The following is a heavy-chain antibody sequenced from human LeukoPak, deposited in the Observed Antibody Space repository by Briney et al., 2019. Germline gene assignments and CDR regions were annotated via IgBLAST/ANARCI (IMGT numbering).Heavy chain of an antibody. J-gene: IGHJ6*02. D-gene: IGHD3-10*01. CDR2: IIPIFGTA. CDR1: GGTFSSYA. V-gene: IGHV1-69*13. CDR3: ARRGYYGSGSYYPTLYFYYGMDV. Sequence: SVKVSCKASGGTFSSYAISWVRQAPGQGLEWMGGIIPIFGTANYAQKFQGRVTITADESTSTAYMELSSLRSEDTAVYYCARRGYYGSGSYYPTLYFYYGMDVWGQGTTVTVSS.